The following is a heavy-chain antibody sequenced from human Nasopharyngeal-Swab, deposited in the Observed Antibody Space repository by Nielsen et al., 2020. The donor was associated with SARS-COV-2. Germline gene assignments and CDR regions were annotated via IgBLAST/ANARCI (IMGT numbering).Heavy chain of an antibody. Sequence: SCAASGFTFDDYAMHWVRQAPGKGLEWVSGISWNSGSIGYADSVKGRFTISRDNAKNSLYLQMNSLRAEDTALYYCAKGSTVTTLPAFDCWGQGTLVTVSS. J-gene: IGHJ4*02. CDR2: ISWNSGSI. CDR1: GFTFDDYA. V-gene: IGHV3-9*01. D-gene: IGHD4-17*01. CDR3: AKGSTVTTLPAFDC.